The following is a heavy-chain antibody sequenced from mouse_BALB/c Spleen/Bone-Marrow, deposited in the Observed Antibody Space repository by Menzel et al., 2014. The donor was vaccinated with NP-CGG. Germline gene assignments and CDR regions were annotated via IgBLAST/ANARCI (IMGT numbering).Heavy chain of an antibody. CDR3: AKMGYAMDY. V-gene: IGHV3-6*02. CDR1: GYSITSGYY. CDR2: ISYDGSN. J-gene: IGHJ4*01. Sequence: VQLKDSGPGLVKPSQSLSLTCSVTGYSITSGYYWNWIRQFPGNKLEWMGYISYDGSNNYNPSLKNRISITRDTSKNQFFLKLNSVTTEDTATYYCAKMGYAMDYWGQGTSVTVSS.